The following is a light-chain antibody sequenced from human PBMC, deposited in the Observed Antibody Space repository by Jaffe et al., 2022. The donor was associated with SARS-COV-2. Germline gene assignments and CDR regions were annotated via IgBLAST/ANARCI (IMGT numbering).Light chain of an antibody. V-gene: IGKV4-1*01. Sequence: DIVMTQSPDSLAVSLGERATINCKSSQSVLYSSNNKNYLAWYRQKPGQPPKLLIYWASTRGSGVPDRFSGSGSGTDFTLTISSLQAEDVAVYFCQQYLTPPFTFGQGTKLEIK. CDR1: QSVLYSSNNKNY. J-gene: IGKJ2*01. CDR2: WAS. CDR3: QQYLTPPFT.